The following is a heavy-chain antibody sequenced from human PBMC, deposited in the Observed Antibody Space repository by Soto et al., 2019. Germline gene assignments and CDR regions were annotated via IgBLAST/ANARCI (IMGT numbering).Heavy chain of an antibody. CDR1: GGSLSNYG. Sequence: QVQLVQSGAEVKKPGSSVKVSCKASGGSLSNYGISWVRQAPGQGLEWMGGIIPVFGTANYAQKFQGRVTITGDESTNIVYMDVTSLRSEDTAVYYCARGDASKIVVTTYYAMDVWGQGTTVTVS. CDR3: ARGDASKIVVTTYYAMDV. CDR2: IIPVFGTA. V-gene: IGHV1-69*12. D-gene: IGHD4-17*01. J-gene: IGHJ6*02.